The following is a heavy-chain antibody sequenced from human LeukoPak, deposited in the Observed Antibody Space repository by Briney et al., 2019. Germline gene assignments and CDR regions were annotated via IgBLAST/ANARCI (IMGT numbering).Heavy chain of an antibody. Sequence: PSETLSLTCAVYGGSFSGYYWGWIRQPPGKGLEWIGSIYYSGSPYYNPSLKSRVTISLHTSKNQFSLQLTSVTAADTAVYYCARTMIVVVITSQYFFDYWGQGTLVTVSS. V-gene: IGHV4-39*01. D-gene: IGHD3-22*01. CDR3: ARTMIVVVITSQYFFDY. CDR1: GGSFSGYY. CDR2: IYYSGSP. J-gene: IGHJ4*02.